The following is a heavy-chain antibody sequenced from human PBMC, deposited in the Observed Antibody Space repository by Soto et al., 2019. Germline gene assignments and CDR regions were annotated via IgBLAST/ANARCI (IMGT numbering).Heavy chain of an antibody. Sequence: SETLSLTCTVSGGSISSSSYYWGWIRQPPGKGLEWIGSIYYSGSTYYNPSLKSRVTISVDTSKNQFSLKLSSVTAADTAVYYCAREYSSGWAGAENWFDPWGQGTLVTVSS. CDR3: AREYSSGWAGAENWFDP. V-gene: IGHV4-39*02. CDR2: IYYSGST. CDR1: GGSISSSSYY. D-gene: IGHD6-19*01. J-gene: IGHJ5*02.